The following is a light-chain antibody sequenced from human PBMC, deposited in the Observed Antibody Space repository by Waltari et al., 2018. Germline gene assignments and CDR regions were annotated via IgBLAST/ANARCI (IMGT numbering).Light chain of an antibody. CDR1: HSLGDS. CDR3: QHRNNWPPVFT. Sequence: EVDLQQSQTTMSLSPEERATLPCKASHSLGDSLAWYKQRPGQAPRLLIYDISHRASGIPARFSGSGSVTDFTLTISSLEPEDFALYYCQHRNNWPPVFTFGPGTIVDIK. V-gene: IGKV3-11*01. J-gene: IGKJ3*01. CDR2: DIS.